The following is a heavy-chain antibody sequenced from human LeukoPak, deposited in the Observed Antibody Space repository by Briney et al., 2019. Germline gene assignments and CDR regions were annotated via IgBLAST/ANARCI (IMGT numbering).Heavy chain of an antibody. J-gene: IGHJ6*03. CDR1: GFTFSSYW. CDR2: INSDGSST. Sequence: GGSLRLSCAASGFTFSSYWMHWVRQAPGKGLVWVSRINSDGSSTSYADSVKGRFTISRDNAKNTLYLQMNSLRAEDTAVYYCARDDSGSWSGYYIYYYYYMDVWGKGTTVTVSS. D-gene: IGHD3-3*01. V-gene: IGHV3-74*01. CDR3: ARDDSGSWSGYYIYYYYYMDV.